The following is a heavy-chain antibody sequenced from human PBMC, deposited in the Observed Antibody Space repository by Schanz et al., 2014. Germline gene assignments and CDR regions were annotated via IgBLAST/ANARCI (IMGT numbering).Heavy chain of an antibody. Sequence: QVQLQQWGAGLLKPSETLSLTCTVSGGSISSSSYFWGWIRQPPGKGLEWIGSIYHSGSTYNNPSLKSRVPMPVHTSKNHFSLKLDPVPAADTALYYCARHMGRLSSSRGNYFDYWGQGTLVTVSS. CDR2: IYHSGST. J-gene: IGHJ4*02. CDR1: GGSISSSSYF. CDR3: ARHMGRLSSSRGNYFDY. V-gene: IGHV4-39*01. D-gene: IGHD6-13*01.